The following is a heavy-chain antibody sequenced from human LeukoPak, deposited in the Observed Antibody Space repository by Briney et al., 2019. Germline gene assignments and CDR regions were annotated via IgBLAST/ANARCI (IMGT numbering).Heavy chain of an antibody. CDR1: GYTFSSFG. CDR3: AVGLYDSSGYYGSSFDY. V-gene: IGHV1-18*01. D-gene: IGHD3-22*01. Sequence: ASVKVSCKASGYTFSSFGISWVRQAPGQGLEWMGWIAVYNGNTNYAQKFQGRLTMTTDTSTSTAYMELRSLRSEDTAVYYCAVGLYDSSGYYGSSFDYWGQGTLVTVSS. J-gene: IGHJ4*02. CDR2: IAVYNGNT.